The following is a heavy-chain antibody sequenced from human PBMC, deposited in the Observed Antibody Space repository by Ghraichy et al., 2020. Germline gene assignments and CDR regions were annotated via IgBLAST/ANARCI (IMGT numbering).Heavy chain of an antibody. CDR1: GYTFTGYY. V-gene: IGHV1-2*02. CDR3: AREGIDCSGGSCREGGFDY. D-gene: IGHD2-15*01. CDR2: INPNSGGT. Sequence: KVSCKASGYTFTGYYMHWVRQAPGQGLEWMGWINPNSGGTNYAQKFQGRVTMTRDTSISTAYMELSRLRSDDTAVYYCAREGIDCSGGSCREGGFDYWGQGTLVTVSS. J-gene: IGHJ4*02.